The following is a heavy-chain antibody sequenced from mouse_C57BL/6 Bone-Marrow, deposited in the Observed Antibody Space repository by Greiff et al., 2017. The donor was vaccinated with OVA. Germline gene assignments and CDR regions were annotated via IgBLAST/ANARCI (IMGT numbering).Heavy chain of an antibody. J-gene: IGHJ4*01. V-gene: IGHV1-5*01. Sequence: VQLQQSGTVLARPGASVKMSCKTSGYTFTSYWMHWVKQRPGQGLEWIGAIYPGNSDTSYNQKFKGKAKLTAVTSASTAYMELSSLTNEDSAVYYCTTYYASSYDAMDYWGQGTSVTVSS. CDR3: TTYYASSYDAMDY. D-gene: IGHD1-1*01. CDR2: IYPGNSDT. CDR1: GYTFTSYW.